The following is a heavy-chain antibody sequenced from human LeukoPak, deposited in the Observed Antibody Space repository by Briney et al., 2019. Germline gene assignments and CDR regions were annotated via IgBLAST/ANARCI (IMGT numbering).Heavy chain of an antibody. D-gene: IGHD6-19*01. Sequence: SETLSLTCTVSGGSISSSSYYWGWIRQPPGKGLEWIGSIYCSGSTYYNPSLKSRVTISVDTSKNQFSLKLSSVTAADTAVYYCARIAVAGTYFDYWGQGTLVTVSS. J-gene: IGHJ4*02. CDR2: IYCSGST. CDR1: GGSISSSSYY. V-gene: IGHV4-39*01. CDR3: ARIAVAGTYFDY.